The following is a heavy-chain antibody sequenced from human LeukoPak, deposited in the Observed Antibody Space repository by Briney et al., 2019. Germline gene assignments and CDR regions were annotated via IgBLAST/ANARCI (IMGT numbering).Heavy chain of an antibody. CDR3: ARVMAARREDLNWFDP. CDR2: IYYTGNT. CDR1: GGSISSSGSY. Sequence: SETLSLTCTVSGGSISSSGSYWGWIRQPPGRGLEWIGSIYYTGNTYNPSLKSRVTISVDTSKNQFSLNLTSVNAADTAVYYCARVMAARREDLNWFDPWGQGTLVTVSS. D-gene: IGHD6-6*01. V-gene: IGHV4-39*07. J-gene: IGHJ5*02.